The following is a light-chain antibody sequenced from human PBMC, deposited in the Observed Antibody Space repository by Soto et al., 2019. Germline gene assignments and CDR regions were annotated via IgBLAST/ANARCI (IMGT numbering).Light chain of an antibody. Sequence: DIQMTQSPSTLSASVGDRVTITCRASQNIGTLLPWYQQKPGKAPMILIYKASNLKSGVPSRFSGSGSGTEFTLTIRSLQPDDFATYYCQQYTTYPLTFGQLTKLEIK. J-gene: IGKJ2*01. CDR1: QNIGTL. V-gene: IGKV1-5*03. CDR2: KAS. CDR3: QQYTTYPLT.